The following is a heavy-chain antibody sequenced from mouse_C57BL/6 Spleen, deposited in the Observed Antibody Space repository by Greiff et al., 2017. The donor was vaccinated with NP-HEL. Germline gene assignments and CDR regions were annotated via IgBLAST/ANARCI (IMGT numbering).Heavy chain of an antibody. CDR1: GYAFSSSW. J-gene: IGHJ4*01. Sequence: VQLQQSGPELVKPGASVKISCKASGYAFSSSWMNWVKQRPGKGLEWIGRIYPGDGDTNYNWKFKGKATLTADKSSSTAYMQLSSLTAEDSAVYFCARSEDNEDAMDYWGQGTSVTVSS. V-gene: IGHV1-82*01. D-gene: IGHD3-3*01. CDR3: ARSEDNEDAMDY. CDR2: IYPGDGDT.